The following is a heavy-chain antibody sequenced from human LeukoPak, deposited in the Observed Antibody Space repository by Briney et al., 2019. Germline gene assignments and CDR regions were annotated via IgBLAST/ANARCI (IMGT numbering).Heavy chain of an antibody. V-gene: IGHV3-23*01. CDR1: GFTFSNYA. Sequence: GGSLRLSCTASGFTFSNYAMSWVRQAPGTGLEWVSAISGSGDSTSYADSVKGRCTISRDNSKNTLYLQMNSLRAEDTAVYFCAKLQTYWVYYMDVWGKGTTVTVSS. CDR2: ISGSGDST. J-gene: IGHJ6*03. D-gene: IGHD2-8*02. CDR3: AKLQTYWVYYMDV.